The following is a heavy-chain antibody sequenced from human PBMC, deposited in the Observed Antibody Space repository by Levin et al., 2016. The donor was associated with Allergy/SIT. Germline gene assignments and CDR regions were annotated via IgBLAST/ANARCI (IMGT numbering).Heavy chain of an antibody. D-gene: IGHD4-23*01. V-gene: IGHV3-33*06. CDR2: IWYDGSNK. CDR1: GFTFSSYG. J-gene: IGHJ4*02. Sequence: GESLKISCAASGFTFSSYGMHWVRQAPGKGLEWVAVIWYDGSNKYYADSVKGRFTISRDNSKNTLYLQMNSLRAEDTAVYYCANRQIAPEARWYFDYWGQGTLVTVSS. CDR3: ANRQIAPEARWYFDY.